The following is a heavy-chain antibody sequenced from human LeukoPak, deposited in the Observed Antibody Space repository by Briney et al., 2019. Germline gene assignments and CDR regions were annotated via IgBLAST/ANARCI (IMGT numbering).Heavy chain of an antibody. V-gene: IGHV3-74*01. CDR1: GFISSSYW. CDR2: TNPDGSIT. J-gene: IGHJ3*02. Sequence: GGSLRLSCAGSGFISSSYWIHWVRQAPGKGLVWVSRTNPDGSITNYADSVKGRFTISRDNSKNTLYLQMNSLRTEDTAVYYCAKVDTMIVVIIGAFDIWGQGTMVTVSS. D-gene: IGHD3-22*01. CDR3: AKVDTMIVVIIGAFDI.